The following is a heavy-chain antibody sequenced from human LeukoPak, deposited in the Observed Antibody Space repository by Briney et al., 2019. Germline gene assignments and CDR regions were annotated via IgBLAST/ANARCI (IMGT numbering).Heavy chain of an antibody. CDR1: GLTFSSYA. Sequence: PGGSLRLSCEASGLTFSSYAVSWVRQAPGKGLEWVSTISASGGSTYYADSVKGRFTISRDNSKNTLYLQMNSLRAEDTAIYYCAKGGEYQLPGDYWGQGTLVTVSS. J-gene: IGHJ4*02. CDR2: ISASGGST. V-gene: IGHV3-23*01. CDR3: AKGGEYQLPGDY. D-gene: IGHD2-2*01.